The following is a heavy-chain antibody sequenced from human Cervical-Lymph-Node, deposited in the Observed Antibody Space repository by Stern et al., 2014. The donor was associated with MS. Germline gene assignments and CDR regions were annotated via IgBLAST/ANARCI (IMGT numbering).Heavy chain of an antibody. CDR3: AKDRLRGGAFDI. CDR2: ISWNSGSI. Sequence: VQLVQSGGGLVQPGRSLRLSCAASGFPFDDYAMHWVRQAPGKGLEWVSGISWNSGSIGYADSMKGRFTISRDNAKNSLYLQMNSLRAEDTALYYCAKDRLRGGAFDIWGQGTMVTVSS. CDR1: GFPFDDYA. J-gene: IGHJ3*02. V-gene: IGHV3-9*01. D-gene: IGHD5-12*01.